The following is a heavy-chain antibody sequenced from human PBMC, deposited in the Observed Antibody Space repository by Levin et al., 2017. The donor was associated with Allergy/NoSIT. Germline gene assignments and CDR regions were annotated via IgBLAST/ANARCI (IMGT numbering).Heavy chain of an antibody. Sequence: GGSLRLSCAASGFTFDDYTMHWVRQAPGKGLEWVSLISWDGGSTYYADSVKGRFTISRDNSKNSLYLQMNSLRTEDTALYYCAKDAARKPYNWNDDYFDYWGQGTLVTVSS. CDR3: AKDAARKPYNWNDDYFDY. J-gene: IGHJ4*02. CDR2: ISWDGGST. D-gene: IGHD1-20*01. V-gene: IGHV3-43*01. CDR1: GFTFDDYT.